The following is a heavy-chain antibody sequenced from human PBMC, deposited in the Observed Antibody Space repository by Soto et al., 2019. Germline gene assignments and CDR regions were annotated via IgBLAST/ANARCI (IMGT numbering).Heavy chain of an antibody. Sequence: ASVKGSCKDSGYTFTSDGSSWVRQAPGQGLEWMGWISAYNGNTNYAQKLQGRVTMTTDTSTSTAYMELRSLRSDDTAVYYCARDLAPDDYWGQGTLVNVSS. V-gene: IGHV1-18*04. D-gene: IGHD3-16*01. J-gene: IGHJ4*02. CDR2: ISAYNGNT. CDR1: GYTFTSDG. CDR3: ARDLAPDDY.